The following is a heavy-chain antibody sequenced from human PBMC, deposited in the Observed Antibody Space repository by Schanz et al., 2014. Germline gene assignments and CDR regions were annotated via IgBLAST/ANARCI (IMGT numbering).Heavy chain of an antibody. CDR3: AKQFLSYYFYGMDV. V-gene: IGHV3-23*04. CDR2: ISGSGDST. Sequence: EVQLVESGGGLVKPGGSLRLSCAASGFTFSAYGMHWVRQAPGKGLEWVSAISGSGDSTYYRDSVKGRFTMSRDNSKNTLNLQMNSLRAEDTARYYCAKQFLSYYFYGMDVWGQGTTVSVSS. CDR1: GFTFSAYG. J-gene: IGHJ6*02.